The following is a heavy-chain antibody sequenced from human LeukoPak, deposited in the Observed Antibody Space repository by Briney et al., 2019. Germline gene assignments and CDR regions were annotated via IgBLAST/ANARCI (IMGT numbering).Heavy chain of an antibody. CDR3: AKAVPKAVVTPSFDY. V-gene: IGHV3-53*01. CDR1: EFTVSSNY. Sequence: GGSLRLSCAASEFTVSSNYMSWVRQAPGKGLEWVSIIYSGGNTYYADSVKGRFTISRDNSKNTLYLQMNSLRVEDTAVYYCAKAVPKAVVTPSFDYWGQGTLVTVSS. CDR2: IYSGGNT. D-gene: IGHD4-23*01. J-gene: IGHJ4*02.